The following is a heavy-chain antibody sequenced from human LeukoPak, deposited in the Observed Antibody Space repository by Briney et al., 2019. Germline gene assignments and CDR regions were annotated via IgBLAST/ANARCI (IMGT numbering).Heavy chain of an antibody. Sequence: TSVKVSCKASGFTFTSSAMQWVRQARGQRLEWIGWIVVGSGNTNYAQKFQERVTITRDMSTSTAYMELSSLRAEDTAVYYCAKYRLYQYYFDYWGQGTLVTVSS. J-gene: IGHJ4*02. V-gene: IGHV1-58*02. CDR3: AKYRLYQYYFDY. CDR1: GFTFTSSA. CDR2: IVVGSGNT. D-gene: IGHD2-2*01.